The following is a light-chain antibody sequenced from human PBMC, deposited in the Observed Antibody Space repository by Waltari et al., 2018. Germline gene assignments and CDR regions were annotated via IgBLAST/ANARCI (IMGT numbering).Light chain of an antibody. CDR1: IRDVGGYKS. J-gene: IGLJ1*01. Sequence: QSALTQPASVSGSPGQSINISCTGTIRDVGGYKSVSWYQQHPGDVPRLLIYDVVKRPSGVSSRFSGSKSDNTARLTISGLQAADEAHYYCSSFTSSSSFVFGSGTKVTV. V-gene: IGLV2-14*03. CDR3: SSFTSSSSFV. CDR2: DVV.